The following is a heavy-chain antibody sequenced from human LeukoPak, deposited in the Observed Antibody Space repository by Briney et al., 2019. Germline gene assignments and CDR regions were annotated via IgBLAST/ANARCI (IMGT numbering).Heavy chain of an antibody. D-gene: IGHD6-13*01. J-gene: IGHJ4*02. CDR2: ISSSSTYT. Sequence: GGSLRLSCAASGFTFSDYYMSRIRQAPGKGLEWVSYISSSSTYTNYADSVKGRFTISRDNAKNSLYLQMNSLRAEDTAVYYCASRLGSSSWYDYWGQGTLVTVSS. V-gene: IGHV3-11*06. CDR1: GFTFSDYY. CDR3: ASRLGSSSWYDY.